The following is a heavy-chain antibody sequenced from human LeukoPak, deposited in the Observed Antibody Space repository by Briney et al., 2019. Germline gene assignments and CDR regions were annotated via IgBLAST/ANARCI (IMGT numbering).Heavy chain of an antibody. V-gene: IGHV3-9*03. J-gene: IGHJ4*02. CDR1: GFTFDDYA. Sequence: GRSLRLSCAASGFTFDDYAMHWVRQAPGKGLEWVSGISWNSGSIGYADSVKGRFTISRDNAKSTLYLQMNSLRADDMALYYCTRASGYSSGAVDYGGQGTLVTVSS. D-gene: IGHD5-18*01. CDR2: ISWNSGSI. CDR3: TRASGYSSGAVDY.